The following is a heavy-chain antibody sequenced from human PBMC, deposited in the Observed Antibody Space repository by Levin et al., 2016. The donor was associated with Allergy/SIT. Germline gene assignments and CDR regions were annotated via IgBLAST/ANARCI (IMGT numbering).Heavy chain of an antibody. CDR3: ARVAKQEFDY. CDR2: IIPIFGTA. D-gene: IGHD6-13*01. J-gene: IGHJ4*02. Sequence: WVRQAPGQGLEWMGGIIPIFGTANYAQKFQGRVTITADESTSTAYMELSSLRSEDTAVYYCARVAKQEFDYWGQGTLVTVSS. V-gene: IGHV1-69*01.